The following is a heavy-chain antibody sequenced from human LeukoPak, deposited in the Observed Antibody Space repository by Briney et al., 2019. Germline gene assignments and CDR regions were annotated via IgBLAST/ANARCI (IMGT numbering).Heavy chain of an antibody. Sequence: PGGSLRLSCAAPGLTFSTYWMHWVRQDPGKGLVWVSRISSDASITSYADPVKGRFTISRDNAKNTLYLQMNSLRAEDTALYYCATSARTYIGSSLDYWGQGTLVTVSS. CDR1: GLTFSTYW. CDR3: ATSARTYIGSSLDY. D-gene: IGHD2-15*01. CDR2: ISSDASIT. V-gene: IGHV3-74*01. J-gene: IGHJ4*02.